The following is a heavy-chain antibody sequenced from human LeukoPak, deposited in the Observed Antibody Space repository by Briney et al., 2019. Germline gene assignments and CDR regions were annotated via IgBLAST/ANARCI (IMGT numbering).Heavy chain of an antibody. CDR1: GFTFSTYW. Sequence: GGSLRLXCAASGFTFSTYWMSWVRLAPGKGLEWVANIKQDGSEKYYVDSVKGRFTISRDNAKKSLYLQMNSLRAEDTAVYYCARAGFWSDVDAFDIWGQGTMVTVSS. D-gene: IGHD3-3*01. V-gene: IGHV3-7*01. CDR3: ARAGFWSDVDAFDI. J-gene: IGHJ3*02. CDR2: IKQDGSEK.